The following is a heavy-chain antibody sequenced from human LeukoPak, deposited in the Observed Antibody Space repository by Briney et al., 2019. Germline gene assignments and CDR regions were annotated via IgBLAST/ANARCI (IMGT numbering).Heavy chain of an antibody. CDR2: ISAYNGNT. V-gene: IGHV1-18*04. Sequence: GASVKVSCKASGYTFTGYYMHWVRQAPGQGLEWMGWISAYNGNTNYAQKLQGRVTMTTDTSTSTAYMELRSLRSDDTAVYYCARDRYFDWSPYYYYYYGMDVWGQGTTVTVSS. CDR1: GYTFTGYY. D-gene: IGHD3-9*01. CDR3: ARDRYFDWSPYYYYYYGMDV. J-gene: IGHJ6*02.